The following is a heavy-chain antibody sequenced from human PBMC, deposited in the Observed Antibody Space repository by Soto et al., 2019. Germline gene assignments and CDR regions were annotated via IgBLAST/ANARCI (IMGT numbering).Heavy chain of an antibody. V-gene: IGHV3-64*02. Sequence: EVQLVESGEGLVQPGGSLRLSCAASGFTFSNYAMHWVRQAPGKGLEYVAAISDNGVSTYYEDSVRGRVSLSSDNSKNTRYLPMGSLRAEDMAVYYWARGPYKLATWLDYLGQGTLVTVAS. D-gene: IGHD5-12*01. J-gene: IGHJ4*01. CDR3: ARGPYKLATWLDY. CDR2: ISDNGVST. CDR1: GFTFSNYA.